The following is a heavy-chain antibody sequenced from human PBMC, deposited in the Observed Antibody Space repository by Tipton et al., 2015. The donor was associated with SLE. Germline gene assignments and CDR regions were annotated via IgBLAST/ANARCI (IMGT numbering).Heavy chain of an antibody. Sequence: LRLSCTVYNESFRDYYWSWIRQPPGKGLEWIGEINENGGTNFAPSLKSRVSMSIDRSKNQFSLKLNSVTAADTAVYYCARTFLEWPGIFDYWGQGILVTVSS. V-gene: IGHV4-34*01. D-gene: IGHD3-3*02. CDR2: INENGGT. J-gene: IGHJ4*02. CDR3: ARTFLEWPGIFDY. CDR1: NESFRDYY.